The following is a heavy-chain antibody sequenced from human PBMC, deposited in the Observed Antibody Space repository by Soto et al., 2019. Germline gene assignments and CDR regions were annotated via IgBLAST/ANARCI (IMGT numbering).Heavy chain of an antibody. CDR2: MNPNSGNT. V-gene: IGHV1-8*01. CDR3: ARGRSQTAWSVFDM. Sequence: QVQLVQSGAEVTKPGASVKVSCRASGYTFANYDINWVRQATGQGLEWMGWMNPNSGNTCYVQKLQGRVTMNRNTSISTAYMELSSLRPEDTAVYYCARGRSQTAWSVFDMWGQGTMVTVSS. D-gene: IGHD2-15*01. J-gene: IGHJ3*02. CDR1: GYTFANYD.